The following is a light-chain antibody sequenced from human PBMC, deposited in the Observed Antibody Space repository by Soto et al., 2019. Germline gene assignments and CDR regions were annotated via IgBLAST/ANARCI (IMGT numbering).Light chain of an antibody. J-gene: IGKJ5*01. CDR2: GAS. CDR3: QQYGSSPT. V-gene: IGKV3-20*01. CDR1: QSLSTSY. Sequence: EIVLTQSPGTLSLFPGERATLSCRASQSLSTSYLAWYQQKPGQALRLLIYGASNRAAGIPDRFNGSGSGTDFTLTISRLEPEDFAVYYCQQYGSSPTFGQGTRLEIK.